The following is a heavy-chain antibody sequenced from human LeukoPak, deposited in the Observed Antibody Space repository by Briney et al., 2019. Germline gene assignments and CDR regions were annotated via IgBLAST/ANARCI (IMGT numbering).Heavy chain of an antibody. J-gene: IGHJ6*02. CDR1: GFTFSSYG. Sequence: PGRSLRLSCAASGFTFSSYGMHWVRQAPGKGLEWVAVILYDGSNKYYADSVKGRFTISRDNSKNTLYLQMNSLRAEDTAVYYCAKDLYDILTGYSFTYYYYGMDVWGQGTTVTVSS. D-gene: IGHD3-9*01. CDR3: AKDLYDILTGYSFTYYYYGMDV. CDR2: ILYDGSNK. V-gene: IGHV3-30*18.